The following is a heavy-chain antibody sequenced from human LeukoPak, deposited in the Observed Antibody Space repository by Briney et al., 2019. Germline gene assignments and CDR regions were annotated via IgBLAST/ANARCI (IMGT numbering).Heavy chain of an antibody. D-gene: IGHD6-6*01. Sequence: SETLSLTCTVSGDSTRGSFWSWIRQPPGKGLEWIGYIYSSGNTNYNPSLKSRVTISVDTSKNQFSLDLSSMTAADTAVYYCARDNPVPVWGQGTLVTVSS. CDR1: GDSTRGSF. CDR2: IYSSGNT. CDR3: ARDNPVPV. J-gene: IGHJ4*02. V-gene: IGHV4-59*01.